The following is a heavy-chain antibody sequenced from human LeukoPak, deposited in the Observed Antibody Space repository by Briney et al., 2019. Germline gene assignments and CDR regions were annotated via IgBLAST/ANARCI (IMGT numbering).Heavy chain of an antibody. V-gene: IGHV1-69*13. CDR1: GGTFSSYA. Sequence: ASVKVSCKASGGTFSSYAISWVRQAPGQGLEWMGGIIPIFGTANYAQKFQGRVTITADESTSTVYMELSSLRSEDTAVYYCARDLTDDAFDIWGQGTMVTVSS. CDR2: IIPIFGTA. CDR3: ARDLTDDAFDI. D-gene: IGHD3-16*01. J-gene: IGHJ3*02.